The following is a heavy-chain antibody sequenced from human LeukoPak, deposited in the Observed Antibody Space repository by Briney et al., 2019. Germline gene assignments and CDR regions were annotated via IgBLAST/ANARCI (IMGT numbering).Heavy chain of an antibody. Sequence: GGSLRLSCAASGFNFRGYAMSWVRQAPGKGPEWVSGITGSGGNTYYSDLVKGRFAISRDNAKNTLYLQMNSLRAEDTAVYYCAKDFLLPYYYDSSGSFDYWGQGTLVTVSS. CDR1: GFNFRGYA. D-gene: IGHD3-22*01. J-gene: IGHJ4*02. CDR3: AKDFLLPYYYDSSGSFDY. CDR2: ITGSGGNT. V-gene: IGHV3-23*01.